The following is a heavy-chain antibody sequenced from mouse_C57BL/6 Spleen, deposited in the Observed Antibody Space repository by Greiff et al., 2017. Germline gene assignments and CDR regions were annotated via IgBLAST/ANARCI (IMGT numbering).Heavy chain of an antibody. CDR3: ARRGWLLPFDC. V-gene: IGHV1-64*01. D-gene: IGHD2-3*01. Sequence: GQGLEWIGMIHPNSGSTNYNEKFKSKATLTVDKSSSTAYMQLSSLTSEDSAVYYCARRGWLLPFDCWGEGTTLTVSS. CDR2: IHPNSGST. J-gene: IGHJ2*01.